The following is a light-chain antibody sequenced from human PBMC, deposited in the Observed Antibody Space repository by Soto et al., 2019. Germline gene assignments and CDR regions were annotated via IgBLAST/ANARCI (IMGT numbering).Light chain of an antibody. V-gene: IGLV1-40*01. Sequence: QSVLTQPPSVSGAPGQRVTISCTGSSSNIGAGYDVHWYQQLPGTAPKLLIYGNSNRPSGVPDRFSGSKSGPSASLAITGLQAGDGADYSCQSHAGRLSGVVFGGGSQLPVL. CDR2: GNS. CDR3: QSHAGRLSGVV. CDR1: SSNIGAGYD. J-gene: IGLJ2*01.